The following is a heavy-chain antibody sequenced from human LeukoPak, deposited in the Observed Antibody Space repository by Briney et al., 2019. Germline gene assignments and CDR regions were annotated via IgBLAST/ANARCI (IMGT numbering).Heavy chain of an antibody. Sequence: SETLSLTCTVSGGSVSGYYWSWIRQPPGKGLEWIGYIFYSGTALYSPSLKSRVTMSVDTSENQFSLKLSSVTAADTAAYYCARHDVVPVIRRGFDFWGQGTLVTVSS. CDR2: IFYSGTA. D-gene: IGHD2-21*02. J-gene: IGHJ4*02. CDR3: ARHDVVPVIRRGFDF. V-gene: IGHV4-59*08. CDR1: GGSVSGYY.